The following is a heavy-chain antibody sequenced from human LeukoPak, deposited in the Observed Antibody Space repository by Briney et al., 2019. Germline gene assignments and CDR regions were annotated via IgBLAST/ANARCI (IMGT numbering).Heavy chain of an antibody. D-gene: IGHD3-3*01. J-gene: IGHJ3*01. CDR2: ISSSGTTI. CDR1: GLTFTEYQ. CDR3: ASRFLEWYPFDL. Sequence: GGSLSLSCAASGLTFTEYQMSWIRQAPGKGLEWVTYISSSGTTIYYADSVKGRFTISRDNAKNSLYLQMNSLRVNDTAVYYCASRFLEWYPFDLWEQGTMVTVSS. V-gene: IGHV3-11*04.